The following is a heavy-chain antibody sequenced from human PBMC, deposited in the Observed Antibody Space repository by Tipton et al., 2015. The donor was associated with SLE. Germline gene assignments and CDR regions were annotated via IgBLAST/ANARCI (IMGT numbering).Heavy chain of an antibody. CDR2: IRWNSGII. CDR3: AKAPVMTGSEYYFES. CDR1: GFSFDESV. J-gene: IGHJ4*02. D-gene: IGHD2-21*02. V-gene: IGHV3-9*01. Sequence: RSLRLSCATSGFSFDESVMHWVRQAPGKGLEWVSGIRWNSGIIGYGDSVRGRFTISRDNAKDSVYLQMNSLRVEDTALYFCAKAPVMTGSEYYFESWGQGTLVTVSS.